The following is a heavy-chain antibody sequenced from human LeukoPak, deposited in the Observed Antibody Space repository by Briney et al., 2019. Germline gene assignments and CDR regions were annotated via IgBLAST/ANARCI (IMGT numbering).Heavy chain of an antibody. CDR1: GFTISSDS. CDR3: ARRAGAYSHPYDY. D-gene: IGHD4/OR15-4a*01. J-gene: IGHJ4*02. V-gene: IGHV3-53*01. Sequence: GGSLRLSCTVSGFTISSDSMSWVRQAPGKGLEWVSFIYSDNTHYSDSVKGRFTISRDNSKNTLYLQMNSLRAEDTAVYYCARRAGAYSHPYDYWGQGTLVTVSS. CDR2: IYSDNT.